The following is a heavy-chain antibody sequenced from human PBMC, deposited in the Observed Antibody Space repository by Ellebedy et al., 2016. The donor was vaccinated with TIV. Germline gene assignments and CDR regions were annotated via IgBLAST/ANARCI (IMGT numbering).Heavy chain of an antibody. V-gene: IGHV4-59*01. D-gene: IGHD3-10*01. CDR2: IYYTGST. CDR1: GGSISSYY. J-gene: IGHJ4*02. Sequence: SETLSLTCTVSGGSISSYYWSWIRQTPGKGLEWIGYIYYTGSTNYNPTLEGRVTISVDTPKNQFSLKLRSVTAADTAVYYCVKAPAYYYASGSYSERYFDYWGQGILVTVSS. CDR3: VKAPAYYYASGSYSERYFDY.